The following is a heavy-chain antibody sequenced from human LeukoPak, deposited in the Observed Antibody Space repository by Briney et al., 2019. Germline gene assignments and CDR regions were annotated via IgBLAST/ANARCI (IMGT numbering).Heavy chain of an antibody. J-gene: IGHJ4*02. Sequence: GESLKISSKASGYSFTSYWIGWVRQMPGKGLEWMGMIYPDDSDIRYSPSFQGQVTISADKSITTAYLQWSSLKASDTAMYYCGRRGAVAGFDFWGQGTLVTVSS. D-gene: IGHD6-19*01. V-gene: IGHV5-51*01. CDR1: GYSFTSYW. CDR2: IYPDDSDI. CDR3: GRRGAVAGFDF.